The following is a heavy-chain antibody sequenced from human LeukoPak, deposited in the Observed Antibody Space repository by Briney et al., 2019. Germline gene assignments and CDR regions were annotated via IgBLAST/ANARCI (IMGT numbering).Heavy chain of an antibody. J-gene: IGHJ4*02. CDR2: ISTSGGST. CDR1: GFTFSSYD. D-gene: IGHD1-26*01. CDR3: AKGWSSGSHPIDN. V-gene: IGHV3-23*01. Sequence: PGGSLRLSCAASGFTFSSYDMSWVRQAPGKGLERVSGISTSGGSTYYADSVKGRFTISRDNFKNTLYLQMNSLRAEDTAVYSCAKGWSSGSHPIDNWGQGTLVTVSS.